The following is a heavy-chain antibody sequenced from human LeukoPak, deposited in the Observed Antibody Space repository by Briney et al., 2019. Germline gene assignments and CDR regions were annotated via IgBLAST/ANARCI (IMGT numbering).Heavy chain of an antibody. CDR2: ISLTGLT. J-gene: IGHJ4*02. CDR3: SRENGAFSPFGY. CDR1: GGSISNTNW. Sequence: SETLSLTCGVSGGSISNTNWWSWVRQPPGQGLEWIGEISLTGLTHYNPSLESRVTVSLDKSKNQLSLNLTSVTAADTAVYYYSRENGAFSPFGYWGQGTLVTVLS. D-gene: IGHD2-8*01. V-gene: IGHV4-4*02.